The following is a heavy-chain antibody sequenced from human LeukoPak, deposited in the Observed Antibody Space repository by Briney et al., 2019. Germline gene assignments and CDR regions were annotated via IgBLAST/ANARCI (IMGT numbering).Heavy chain of an antibody. CDR3: ARVSWSYTTYYFDY. D-gene: IGHD1-26*01. Sequence: PSETLSLTCTVSGGSISSYYWSWIRQPPGKGLEWIGYIYYSGSTNYNPSLKSRVTISVDTSKNQFSLKLSPVTAADTAVYYCARVSWSYTTYYFDYWGQGTLVTVSS. J-gene: IGHJ4*02. CDR1: GGSISSYY. V-gene: IGHV4-59*01. CDR2: IYYSGST.